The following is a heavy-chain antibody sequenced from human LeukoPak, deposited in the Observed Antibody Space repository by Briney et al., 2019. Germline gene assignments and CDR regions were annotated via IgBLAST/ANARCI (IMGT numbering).Heavy chain of an antibody. Sequence: GGSLRLSCAASGFTFSSYAMTWVRQAPGKGLEWVSGISGGGGSTYYADSVKGRFTISRHNSKNTLYLQMNSLRAEDTAVYYCARGPSYYYYGMDVWGQGTTVTVSS. CDR2: ISGGGGST. CDR3: ARGPSYYYYGMDV. J-gene: IGHJ6*02. CDR1: GFTFSSYA. V-gene: IGHV3-23*01.